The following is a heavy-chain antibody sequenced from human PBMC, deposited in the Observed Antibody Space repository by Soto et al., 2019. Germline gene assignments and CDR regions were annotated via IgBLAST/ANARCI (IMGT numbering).Heavy chain of an antibody. J-gene: IGHJ4*02. V-gene: IGHV3-73*01. Sequence: GGSLRLSCAASGFTFSGSAMHWVRQASGKGLEWVGRIRSKANSYATAYAASVKGRFTTSRDDSKNTAYLQMNSLKTEDTAVYYCTSNLVGATTTDYWGQGTLVTVSS. D-gene: IGHD1-26*01. CDR3: TSNLVGATTTDY. CDR1: GFTFSGSA. CDR2: IRSKANSYAT.